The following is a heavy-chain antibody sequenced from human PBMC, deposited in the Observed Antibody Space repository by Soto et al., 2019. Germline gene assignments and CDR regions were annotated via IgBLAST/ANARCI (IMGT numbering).Heavy chain of an antibody. Sequence: GGSLRLSCAASGFTFSSYAMSWVRQAPGKGLEWVSAISGSGGSKHYADSVKGRFTISRDNARNSLDLQMNSLRAEDTAVYCCAREDYVGRCCYYYMDVWGKGTTVTVSS. CDR1: GFTFSSYA. CDR2: ISGSGGSK. V-gene: IGHV3-23*01. J-gene: IGHJ6*03. CDR3: AREDYVGRCCYYYMDV. D-gene: IGHD4-17*01.